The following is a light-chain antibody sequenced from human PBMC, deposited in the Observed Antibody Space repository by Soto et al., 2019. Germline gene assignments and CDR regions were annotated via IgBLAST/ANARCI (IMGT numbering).Light chain of an antibody. J-gene: IGLJ2*01. Sequence: QSVLTQPPSVSGALGQRVTISCTGSRSNIGAGYDVIWYQQLPGRPPRLLIFGNSSRPSGVPDRFSASKAGTSASLAITGLQADDEADYYCQSYDTSLSGSVFAGGTKLTVL. V-gene: IGLV1-40*01. CDR3: QSYDTSLSGSV. CDR2: GNS. CDR1: RSNIGAGYD.